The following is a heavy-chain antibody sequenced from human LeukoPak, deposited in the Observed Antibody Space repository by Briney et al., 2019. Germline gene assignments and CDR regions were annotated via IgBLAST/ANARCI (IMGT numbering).Heavy chain of an antibody. J-gene: IGHJ5*02. Sequence: ASVKVSCKASGYTFTGYYMHWVRQAPGQGLEWMGWINPNSGGTNYAQKFQGRVTMTRDTSISTAYMELSRLRSDDTAVYYCARDAGRTAAIQNWFDPWGQGTLVTVSS. D-gene: IGHD2-2*02. CDR3: ARDAGRTAAIQNWFDP. V-gene: IGHV1-2*02. CDR1: GYTFTGYY. CDR2: INPNSGGT.